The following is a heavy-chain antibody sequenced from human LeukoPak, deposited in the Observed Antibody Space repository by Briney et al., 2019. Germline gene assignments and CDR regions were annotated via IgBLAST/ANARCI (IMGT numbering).Heavy chain of an antibody. V-gene: IGHV3-33*01. CDR3: ARKLGEYFDY. CDR2: IWYDGSNK. CDR1: GFTFSSYG. D-gene: IGHD3-10*01. J-gene: IGHJ4*02. Sequence: GRSLRLSCAASGFTFSSYGMHWVRQAPGKGLEWVAVIWYDGSNKYYAGSVKGRFTISRDNSKNTLYLQMNSLRAEDTAVYYCARKLGEYFDYWGQGTLVTVSS.